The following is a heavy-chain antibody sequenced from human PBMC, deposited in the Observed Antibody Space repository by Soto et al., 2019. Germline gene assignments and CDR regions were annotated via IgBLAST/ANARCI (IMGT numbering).Heavy chain of an antibody. CDR1: GYSFTSYW. J-gene: IGHJ5*02. CDR3: ARRHSSSSAFDP. V-gene: IGHV5-10-1*01. D-gene: IGHD6-13*01. Sequence: PGESLKISCKGSGYSFTSYWISWVRQMPGKGLEWMGRIDPSDSYTNYSPYFQGHVTISADKSISTAYLQWSSLKASDTAMYYCARRHSSSSAFDPWGQGTLVTVSS. CDR2: IDPSDSYT.